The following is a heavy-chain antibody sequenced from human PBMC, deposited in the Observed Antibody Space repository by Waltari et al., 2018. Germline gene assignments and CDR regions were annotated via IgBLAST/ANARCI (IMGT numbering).Heavy chain of an antibody. CDR3: ARGWELPYYYYYGMDV. J-gene: IGHJ6*02. Sequence: EVQLVESGGGLIQPGGSLRLSCAASGFTVSSNYMRWVRQAPGKGLEWVSVIYSGGSTYYADSVKGRFAISRDNSKNTLYLQMNSLRAEDTAVYYCARGWELPYYYYYGMDVWGQGTTVTVSS. CDR2: IYSGGST. V-gene: IGHV3-53*01. D-gene: IGHD1-26*01. CDR1: GFTVSSNY.